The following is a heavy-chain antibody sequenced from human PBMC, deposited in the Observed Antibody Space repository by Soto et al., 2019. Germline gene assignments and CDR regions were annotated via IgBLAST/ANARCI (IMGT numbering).Heavy chain of an antibody. J-gene: IGHJ4*02. CDR1: RFSFNTFA. Sequence: RWGSLRLSCVPSRFSFNTFAMSFFRHSALKCLEWVSAINGGGENTYYADSVKGRFTISRDNSKNTLYLQMDSLRAEDTAVYYCAKHSYYDFWPGHYYYLDFWGQGTLVTVSS. V-gene: IGHV3-23*01. CDR3: AKHSYYDFWPGHYYYLDF. CDR2: INGGGENT. D-gene: IGHD3-3*01.